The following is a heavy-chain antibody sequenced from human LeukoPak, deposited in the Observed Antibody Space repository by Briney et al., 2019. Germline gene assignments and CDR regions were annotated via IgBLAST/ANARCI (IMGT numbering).Heavy chain of an antibody. CDR1: GFTFGDYY. V-gene: IGHV3-11*01. D-gene: IGHD4-17*01. CDR3: ARDRYGPPDY. Sequence: GGSLRLSCAASGFTFGDYYMTWIRQAPGKGLEWVSYITSSGSSMYYADSVEGRFTISRDNAKNSRYLQMNSLRVEDTAVYYCARDRYGPPDYWGQGTLVTVSS. CDR2: ITSSGSSM. J-gene: IGHJ4*02.